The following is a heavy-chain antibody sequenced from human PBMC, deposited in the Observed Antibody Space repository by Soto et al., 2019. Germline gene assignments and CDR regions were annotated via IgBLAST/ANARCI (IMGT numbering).Heavy chain of an antibody. CDR1: GGSISKSGYF. CDR2: IYDSGST. J-gene: IGHJ4*02. Sequence: SDTLSLTCTVSGGSISKSGYFWSWIRQHPGQGLEWIGYIYDSGSTYYNPSLKSRVSLSVDTSKNQFSLNLTSVTAADTAMYFCARSSRSYFACWGQGTLVTVSS. V-gene: IGHV4-31*03. CDR3: ARSSRSYFAC.